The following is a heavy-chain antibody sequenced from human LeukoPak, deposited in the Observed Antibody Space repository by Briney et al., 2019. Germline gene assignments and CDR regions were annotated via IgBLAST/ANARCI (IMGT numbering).Heavy chain of an antibody. CDR2: INPNSGGT. CDR1: GYTFTGYY. CDR3: AKGHTVTGPGDY. J-gene: IGHJ4*02. V-gene: IGHV1-2*06. D-gene: IGHD4-17*01. Sequence: ASVKVSCKASGYTFTGYYMHWVRQAPGQGLEWMGRINPNSGGTNYVQKFQGRVTMTRDTSISTAYMELSRLRSDDTAEYYCAKGHTVTGPGDYWGQGTLVTVSS.